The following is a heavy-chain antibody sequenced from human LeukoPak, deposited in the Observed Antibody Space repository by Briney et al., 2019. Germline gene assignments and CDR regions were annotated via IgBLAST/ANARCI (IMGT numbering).Heavy chain of an antibody. CDR1: GGSISSSSYS. J-gene: IGHJ4*02. CDR3: ARLRFDFWSGYTHPYFDY. V-gene: IGHV4-39*01. Sequence: SETLSLICTVSGGSISSSSYSWGWIRQPPGKGLEWIGSIYYSGTTYYNPSLKSRVTISLDTSKIQFSLKLSSVAATDTAVYFCARLRFDFWSGYTHPYFDYWGQGTLVTVSS. D-gene: IGHD3-3*01. CDR2: IYYSGTT.